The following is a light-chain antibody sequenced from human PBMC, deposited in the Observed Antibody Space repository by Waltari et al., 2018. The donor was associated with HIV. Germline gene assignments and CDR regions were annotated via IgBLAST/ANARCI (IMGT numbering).Light chain of an antibody. CDR2: EVS. Sequence: QSALTQPPSASGSPGQSVTISCTGTSSDVGGYNYVSWYQQHPGKAPKLMIYEVSKRPSGVPDRFSGSKSGNTASRTVSGLQAEDEADYYCSSYAGSNNFERVFGGGTKLTVL. J-gene: IGLJ3*02. CDR1: SSDVGGYNY. V-gene: IGLV2-8*01. CDR3: SSYAGSNNFERV.